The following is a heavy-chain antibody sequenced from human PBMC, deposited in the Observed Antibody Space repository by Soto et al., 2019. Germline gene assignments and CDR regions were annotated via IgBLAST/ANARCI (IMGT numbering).Heavy chain of an antibody. D-gene: IGHD3-3*01. Sequence: ASVKVSCKASGYDFTSHYMHWVRQAPGQGLEWMGIINPIGGGTNYAQKFQGRVTMTRDTSTSTVYMELSSLRSEDTAVYYCARGFYDFGVPWGQGTLVTVSS. CDR3: ARGFYDFGVP. CDR1: GYDFTSHY. J-gene: IGHJ5*02. CDR2: INPIGGGT. V-gene: IGHV1-46*01.